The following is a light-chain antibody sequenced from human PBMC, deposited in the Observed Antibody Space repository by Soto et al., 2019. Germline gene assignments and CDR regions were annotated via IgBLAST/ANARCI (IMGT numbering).Light chain of an antibody. CDR1: QTILYSSNNNNY. V-gene: IGKV4-1*01. Sequence: DIVMTQSPDSLAVSLGERATINCESSQTILYSSNNNNYLAWYQQKPGQPPKLLIYWASTRESGVPDRFSGSGSGTHFTLTISSLQAEDVAVYYCHPYLSAPWTFGQGTKVEIK. J-gene: IGKJ1*01. CDR3: HPYLSAPWT. CDR2: WAS.